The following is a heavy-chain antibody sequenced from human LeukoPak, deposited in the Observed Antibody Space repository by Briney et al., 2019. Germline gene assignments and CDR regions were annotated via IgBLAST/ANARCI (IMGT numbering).Heavy chain of an antibody. CDR1: GFTFSSYG. Sequence: GGSLRLSCAASGFTFSSYGMHWVRQAPGKGLEWVAVVSYDGSKYYADSVKGRFTISRDNSKNTLYLQMSSLRAEDTAVYYCAKDLNRGLPDYWGQGTLVTISS. D-gene: IGHD2-21*01. V-gene: IGHV3-30*18. J-gene: IGHJ4*02. CDR2: VSYDGSK. CDR3: AKDLNRGLPDY.